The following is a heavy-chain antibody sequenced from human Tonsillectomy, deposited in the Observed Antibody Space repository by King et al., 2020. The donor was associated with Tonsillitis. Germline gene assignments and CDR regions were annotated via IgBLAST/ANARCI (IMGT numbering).Heavy chain of an antibody. CDR2: ISYDGSNK. Sequence: VQLVESGGGVVQPGRSLRLSCAASGFTFSSYGMHWVRQAPGKGLEWVAVISYDGSNKYYADSVKGRFTISRDNSKNTLYLQMNSLRAEDTAVYYCAVRELIIQPMDVWGQGTTVTVSS. CDR3: AVRELIIQPMDV. CDR1: GFTFSSYG. J-gene: IGHJ6*02. V-gene: IGHV3-30*03. D-gene: IGHD3-10*01.